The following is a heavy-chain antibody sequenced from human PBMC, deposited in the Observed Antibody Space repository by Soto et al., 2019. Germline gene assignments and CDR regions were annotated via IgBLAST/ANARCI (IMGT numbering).Heavy chain of an antibody. J-gene: IGHJ6*03. CDR2: TYYRSKWYF. CDR1: GDSVSSNSAG. Sequence: QVQLQLSGPGLVTPSQTLSLTCAISGDSVSSNSAGWNWIRQTPSRGLEWLGRTYYRSKWYFNYAVSFESRITINPDTSKNQFSLQLSSVTPDDTAVYYCARGSWDDVSGHYYMDVWGKGTTVTVSS. D-gene: IGHD1-1*01. V-gene: IGHV6-1*01. CDR3: ARGSWDDVSGHYYMDV.